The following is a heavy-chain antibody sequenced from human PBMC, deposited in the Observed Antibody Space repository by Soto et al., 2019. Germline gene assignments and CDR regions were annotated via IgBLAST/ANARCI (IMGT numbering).Heavy chain of an antibody. Sequence: PGGSLRLSCAAAGFTFSSYSMNWVRQAPGKGLEWVSSISSSSNYIYYADSVKGRFTISRDNAKNSLYLQMNNLRAEDTAVYYCARPPVVAATFYYYYMDVWGKGTTVTVSS. CDR1: GFTFSSYS. D-gene: IGHD2-15*01. CDR2: ISSSSNYI. V-gene: IGHV3-21*01. J-gene: IGHJ6*03. CDR3: ARPPVVAATFYYYYMDV.